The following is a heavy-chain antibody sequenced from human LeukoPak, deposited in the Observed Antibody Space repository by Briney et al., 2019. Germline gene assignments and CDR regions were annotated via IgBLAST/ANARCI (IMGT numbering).Heavy chain of an antibody. CDR1: GFTFSSYS. D-gene: IGHD5-18*01. J-gene: IGHJ4*02. Sequence: GGSLRLSCAASGFTFSSYSMNWVRQAPGRGLEWVSYISSSSSTIYYAESVKGRFTISRDNAKNSLYLQMNSLRAEDTAVYYCARPVSGTLWSFDYWGQGTLVTVSS. CDR3: ARPVSGTLWSFDY. V-gene: IGHV3-48*01. CDR2: ISSSSSTI.